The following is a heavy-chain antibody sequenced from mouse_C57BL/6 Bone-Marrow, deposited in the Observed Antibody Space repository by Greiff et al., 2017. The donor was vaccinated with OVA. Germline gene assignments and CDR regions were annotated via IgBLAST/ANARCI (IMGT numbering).Heavy chain of an antibody. CDR1: GYTFTTYP. J-gene: IGHJ4*01. CDR2: FHPYNDDT. CDR3: ATYCNFYSMDY. Sequence: VKLQESGAELVKPGASVKMSCKASGYTFTTYPIEWMKQNHGKSLEWIGNFHPYNDDTKYNEKFKGKATLTVEKSSSNVYLELSRLTYDDSAVYYCATYCNFYSMDYWGQGTSVTVSS. D-gene: IGHD2-1*01. V-gene: IGHV1-47*01.